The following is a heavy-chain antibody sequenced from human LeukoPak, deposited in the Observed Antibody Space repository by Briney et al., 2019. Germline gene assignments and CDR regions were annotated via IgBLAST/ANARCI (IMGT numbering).Heavy chain of an antibody. J-gene: IGHJ4*02. CDR1: GFTFSSYW. CDR3: ARDPWRWLQLGFDY. D-gene: IGHD5-24*01. Sequence: PGGSLRLSCAASGFTFSSYWMSWVRQAPGKGLEWVSSISSSSSYIYYADSVKGRFTISRDNAKNSLYLQMNSLRAEDTAVYYCARDPWRWLQLGFDYWGQGTLVTVSS. V-gene: IGHV3-21*01. CDR2: ISSSSSYI.